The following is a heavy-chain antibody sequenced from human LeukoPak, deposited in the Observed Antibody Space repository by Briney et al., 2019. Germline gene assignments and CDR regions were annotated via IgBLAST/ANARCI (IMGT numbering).Heavy chain of an antibody. CDR1: GFTFSSYS. CDR3: ARGRGGSGRESYNVDY. Sequence: GGSLRLSCTASGFTFSSYSMNWVRQAPGKGLEWVSCITSSTSYIYYADSVKGRFTISRDNAESSLFLQMNSLRDEDTAVYYCARGRGGSGRESYNVDYWGQGTLVTVSS. CDR2: ITSSTSYI. D-gene: IGHD5-24*01. V-gene: IGHV3-21*01. J-gene: IGHJ4*02.